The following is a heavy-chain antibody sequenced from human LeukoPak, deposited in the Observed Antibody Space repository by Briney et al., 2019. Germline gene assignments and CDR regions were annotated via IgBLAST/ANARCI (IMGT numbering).Heavy chain of an antibody. CDR2: VDSDGRGT. V-gene: IGHV3-74*01. D-gene: IGHD2-15*01. CDR3: AREYWGYDY. J-gene: IGHJ4*02. CDR1: GFTFSSYW. Sequence: QPGGSLRLSCAASGFTFSSYWMHWVRQAPGKGLVWVSRVDSDGRGTSYADSVKGRFTISRDNAKNTLYLQMNSLRAEDTAVYYCAREYWGYDYWGQGTLVTVSS.